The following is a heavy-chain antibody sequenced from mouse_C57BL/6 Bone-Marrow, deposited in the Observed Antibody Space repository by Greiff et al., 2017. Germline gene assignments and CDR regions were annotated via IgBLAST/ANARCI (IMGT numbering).Heavy chain of an antibody. J-gene: IGHJ3*01. CDR1: GYTFTSYW. Sequence: QVQLQQPGAELVKPGASVKMSCKASGYTFTSYWITWVKQRPGQGLEWIGDIYPGSGSTNYNEKFKSKATLTVDTSSSTAYMQLSSLTSEDSAVYYCAREGSYYYGSSWFAYWGQGTLVTVSA. V-gene: IGHV1-55*01. CDR3: AREGSYYYGSSWFAY. CDR2: IYPGSGST. D-gene: IGHD1-1*01.